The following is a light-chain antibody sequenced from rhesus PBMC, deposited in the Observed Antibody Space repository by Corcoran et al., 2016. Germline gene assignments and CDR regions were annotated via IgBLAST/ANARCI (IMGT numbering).Light chain of an antibody. CDR1: QGVSSY. Sequence: QVILTQSPATLSLSPGERATLSCRASQGVSSYLAWYQQKPGQAPRLLIYGASRRAPGIPDRFGGRGSGTEFTLPIRRLGPEGVGVYFCLQSSNWLTFSGGTKVEIK. J-gene: IGKJ4*01. V-gene: IGKV3S11*01. CDR3: LQSSNWLT. CDR2: GAS.